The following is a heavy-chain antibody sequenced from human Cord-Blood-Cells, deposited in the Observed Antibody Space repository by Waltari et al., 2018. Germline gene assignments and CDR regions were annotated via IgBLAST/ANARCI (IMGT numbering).Heavy chain of an antibody. J-gene: IGHJ5*02. CDR2: IYYSGST. Sequence: QVQLQESGPGLVKPSETLSLTCTVSGGSVSSGSYYWSWIRQPPGKGLEWIGYIYYSGSTNYNPPLKSRVTISVDTSKNQFSLKLSSVTAADTAVYYCARDRGSSGYYNWFDPWGQGTLVTVSS. CDR3: ARDRGSSGYYNWFDP. D-gene: IGHD3-22*01. CDR1: GGSVSSGSYY. V-gene: IGHV4-61*01.